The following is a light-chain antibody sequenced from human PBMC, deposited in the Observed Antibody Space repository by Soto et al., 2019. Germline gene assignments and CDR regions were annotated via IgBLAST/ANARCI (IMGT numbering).Light chain of an antibody. V-gene: IGKV1-39*01. J-gene: IGKJ5*01. CDR1: QGISSY. Sequence: IQLTQSPSSLSASVGDRVTITCRASQGISSYLAWYQQKPGKAPKLLIYAASSLQSGVPSRFSGSGSGTDFTLTISSLQPEDFASYYCQQSYSTWTFGQGTQLEIK. CDR2: AAS. CDR3: QQSYSTWT.